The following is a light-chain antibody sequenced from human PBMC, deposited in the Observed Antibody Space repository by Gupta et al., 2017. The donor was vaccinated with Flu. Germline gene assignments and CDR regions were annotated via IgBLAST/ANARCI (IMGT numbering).Light chain of an antibody. CDR1: SSDVGSYNY. CDR3: CSYAGSDVWV. CDR2: DVS. V-gene: IGLV2-11*01. J-gene: IGLJ3*02. Sequence: QSALTQPRSVSGSPGQSVTISCTGTSSDVGSYNYVSWYQQHPGKAPRLMIYDVSKWLSGVPDRFSGSKSGNTASLTISGLQAEDEADYYCCSYAGSDVWVFGGGTKVTVL.